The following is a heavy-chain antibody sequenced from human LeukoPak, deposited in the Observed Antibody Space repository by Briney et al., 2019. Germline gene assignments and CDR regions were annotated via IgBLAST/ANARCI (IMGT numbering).Heavy chain of an antibody. CDR2: MNPNSSNT. CDR1: GYTFTSYD. J-gene: IGHJ4*02. V-gene: IGHV1-8*01. CDR3: ARTPARRREKKGIAAIPFDY. Sequence: EASVRVSCKASGYTFTSYDINWVRQAPGQGLEWMGWMNPNSSNTGYAQKFQGRVTMTRNTSISIAYMELSSLRSQDTAVYYCARTPARRREKKGIAAIPFDYWGQGTLVTVSS. D-gene: IGHD6-13*01.